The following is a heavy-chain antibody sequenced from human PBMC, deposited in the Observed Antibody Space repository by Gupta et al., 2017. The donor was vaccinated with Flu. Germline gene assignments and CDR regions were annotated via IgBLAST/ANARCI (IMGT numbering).Heavy chain of an antibody. CDR2: ISYDGSNK. CDR1: GFTFSTYA. CDR3: AKAMDV. J-gene: IGHJ6*04. Sequence: QVQLVESGGGVVQPGRSLRLSCVVSGFTFSTYAMHWVRQAPGKGLQWVAAISYDGSNKYYADSVRGRFTISRDNSKKTLYLQMNSLRAEDTAVYYCAKAMDVWGKGTTVTVSS. V-gene: IGHV3-30*01.